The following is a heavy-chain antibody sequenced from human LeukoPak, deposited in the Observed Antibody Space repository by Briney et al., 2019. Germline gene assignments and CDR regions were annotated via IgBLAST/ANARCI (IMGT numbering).Heavy chain of an antibody. CDR2: IRYDGSNK. J-gene: IGHJ4*02. CDR3: AKGSGNGYGSGPFDY. V-gene: IGHV3-30*02. Sequence: GGSLRLSCAASGFTFSSYGMHWVRQAPGKGLEWVAFIRYDGSNKYYADSVKGRSTISRDNSKNTVSLQMSSLRAEDTALYYCAKGSGNGYGSGPFDYWGQGTLVTVSS. CDR1: GFTFSSYG. D-gene: IGHD3-10*01.